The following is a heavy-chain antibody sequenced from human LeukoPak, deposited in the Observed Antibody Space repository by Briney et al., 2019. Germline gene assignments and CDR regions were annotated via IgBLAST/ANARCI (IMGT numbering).Heavy chain of an antibody. V-gene: IGHV1-69*06. CDR3: ARDLNYYDSSAAS. CDR1: GGTFSSYA. J-gene: IGHJ5*02. CDR2: IIPIFGTA. D-gene: IGHD3-22*01. Sequence: SVKVSCKASGGTFSSYAISWVRQAPGQGLEWMGGIIPIFGTANYAQKFQGRVTITADKSTSTAYMELSSLRSEDTAVYYCARDLNYYDSSAASWGQGTLVTVSS.